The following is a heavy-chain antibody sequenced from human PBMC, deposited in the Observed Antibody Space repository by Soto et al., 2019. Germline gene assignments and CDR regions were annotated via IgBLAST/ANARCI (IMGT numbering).Heavy chain of an antibody. Sequence: QVQLVQSGAEVKKPGASVKVSCKASGYTFTSYAMHWVRQAPGQSLEWMGWINAGNGNTKYSQKFQGRVTITSDTSASTAYMELSSLRSEDTAVYYCARGSRVVGSPGPPAEYWGQSTLVTVSS. CDR3: ARGSRVVGSPGPPAEY. CDR1: GYTFTSYA. D-gene: IGHD2-2*01. CDR2: INAGNGNT. J-gene: IGHJ1*01. V-gene: IGHV1-3*01.